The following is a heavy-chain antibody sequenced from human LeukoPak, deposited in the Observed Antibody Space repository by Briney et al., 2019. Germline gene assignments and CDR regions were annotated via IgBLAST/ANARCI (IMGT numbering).Heavy chain of an antibody. CDR1: GFTFSSYS. CDR2: ISSSSSYI. J-gene: IGHJ4*02. Sequence: PGGSLRLSCAASGFTFSSYSMNWVRQAPGKGLEWVSSISSSSSYIYYTDSVKGRFTISRDNAKNSLYLQMNSLRAEHTAVYYCARDGIAAAGTPLDYWGQGTLVTVSS. D-gene: IGHD6-13*01. V-gene: IGHV3-21*01. CDR3: ARDGIAAAGTPLDY.